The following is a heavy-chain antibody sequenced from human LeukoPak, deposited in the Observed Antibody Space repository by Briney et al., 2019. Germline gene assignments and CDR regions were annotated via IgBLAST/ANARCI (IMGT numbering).Heavy chain of an antibody. V-gene: IGHV3-30*04. D-gene: IGHD6-19*01. CDR2: ISYDGSNM. Sequence: PGTSLRLSCAASGFTLSTYPMHWVRQAPGKGLEWVAVISYDGSNMYYADSVKGRFTISRDNYKNTLYLQMNSLRAEDTAVYYCVRGLGRSGWYYFDYWAQGTLVTVSS. CDR3: VRGLGRSGWYYFDY. J-gene: IGHJ4*02. CDR1: GFTLSTYP.